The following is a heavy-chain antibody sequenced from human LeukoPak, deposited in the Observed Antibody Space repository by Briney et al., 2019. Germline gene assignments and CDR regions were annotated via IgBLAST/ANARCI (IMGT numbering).Heavy chain of an antibody. Sequence: PSETLSLTCTVSGGSISSYYWGWIRQPPGKGLEWIGSIYYSGSTYYNPSLKSRVTISVDTSKNQFSLKLSSVTAADTAVYYCARHSHFNYYYDSSGYGREWFDPWGQGTLVTVSS. V-gene: IGHV4-39*01. D-gene: IGHD3-22*01. CDR1: GGSISSYY. CDR2: IYYSGST. CDR3: ARHSHFNYYYDSSGYGREWFDP. J-gene: IGHJ5*02.